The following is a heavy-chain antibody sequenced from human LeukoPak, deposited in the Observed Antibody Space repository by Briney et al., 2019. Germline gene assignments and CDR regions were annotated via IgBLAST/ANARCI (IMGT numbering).Heavy chain of an antibody. CDR1: GYTFTGYY. CDR2: INPNSGGT. V-gene: IGHV1-2*06. J-gene: IGHJ4*02. D-gene: IGHD3-3*01. Sequence: ASVKVSCKASGYTFTGYYMHWVRQAPGQGLEWMGRINPNSGGTNYAQKFQGRVTMTRDTSISTVYMELSRLRSDDTAVYYCAREGGRFTISGVVKDFDYWGQGTLVTVSS. CDR3: AREGGRFTISGVVKDFDY.